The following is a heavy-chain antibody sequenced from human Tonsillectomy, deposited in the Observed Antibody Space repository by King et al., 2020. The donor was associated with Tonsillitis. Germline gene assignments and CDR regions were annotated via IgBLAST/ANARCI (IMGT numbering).Heavy chain of an antibody. CDR3: TRIQGPRFDY. CDR1: GYTFTSYY. J-gene: IGHJ4*02. CDR2: INPSGGST. Sequence: VQLVESGAEVKKPGASVRVSCKASGYTFTSYYMHWVRQAPGQGLEWMGIINPSGGSTSYAQKFQGRVTMTRDTSTSTVYMELISLRSEDTAVYYCTRIQGPRFDYWGQGTLVTVSS. V-gene: IGHV1-46*03.